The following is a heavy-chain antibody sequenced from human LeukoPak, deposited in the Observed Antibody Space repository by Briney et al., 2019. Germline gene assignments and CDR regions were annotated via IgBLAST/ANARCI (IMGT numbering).Heavy chain of an antibody. D-gene: IGHD5-18*01. J-gene: IGHJ6*03. CDR1: GGSFSGYY. Sequence: PSETLSLTCAVYGGSFSGYYWSWIRQPPGKGLEWIGEINHSGSTNYNPSLKSRVTISVDTSKNQFSLKLSSVTAADTAVYYCARTTEGGYTYDYFYYYYMDVWGKGTAVTISS. CDR2: INHSGST. CDR3: ARTTEGGYTYDYFYYYYMDV. V-gene: IGHV4-34*01.